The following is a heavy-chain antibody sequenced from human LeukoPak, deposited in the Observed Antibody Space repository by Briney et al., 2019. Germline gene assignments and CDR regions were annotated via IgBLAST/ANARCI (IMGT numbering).Heavy chain of an antibody. Sequence: PGGSLRLSCAASGFTFSTYDMHRVRQATGKGLEWVSAIGAGGDTYYADSVKGRFTISRENAKNSVYLQMHSLRDGDTAVYYCTRERRSTTSGWYLEAYEIWGQGTMVTVSS. CDR2: IGAGGDT. CDR1: GFTFSTYD. D-gene: IGHD6-19*01. V-gene: IGHV3-13*01. J-gene: IGHJ3*02. CDR3: TRERRSTTSGWYLEAYEI.